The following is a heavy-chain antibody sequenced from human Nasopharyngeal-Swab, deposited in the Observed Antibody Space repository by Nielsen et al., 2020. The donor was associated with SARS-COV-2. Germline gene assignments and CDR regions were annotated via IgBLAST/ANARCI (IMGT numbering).Heavy chain of an antibody. D-gene: IGHD6-13*01. CDR3: ARLRQQLVIGAFDI. Sequence: GESLKISCKGSGYSFTSYWIGWVRQMPRKGLEWMGIIYPGDSGTRYSPSFQGQVTISADKSISTAYLQWSSLKASDTAMYYCARLRQQLVIGAFDIWGQGTMVTVSS. J-gene: IGHJ3*02. V-gene: IGHV5-51*01. CDR2: IYPGDSGT. CDR1: GYSFTSYW.